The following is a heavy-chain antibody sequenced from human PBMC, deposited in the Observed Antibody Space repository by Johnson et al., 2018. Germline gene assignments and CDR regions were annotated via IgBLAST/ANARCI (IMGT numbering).Heavy chain of an antibody. Sequence: RYXMNWVRQAPGQGLEWMGWINTNTGNPTYPQGFTGRLVFSLDTSVSAAYLQICSLQAEDTAVYYCARDGAEMATMSDAFDIWGQGTMVTVSS. V-gene: IGHV7-4-1*01. CDR3: ARDGAEMATMSDAFDI. CDR1: RYX. J-gene: IGHJ3*02. CDR2: INTNTGNP. D-gene: IGHD5-24*01.